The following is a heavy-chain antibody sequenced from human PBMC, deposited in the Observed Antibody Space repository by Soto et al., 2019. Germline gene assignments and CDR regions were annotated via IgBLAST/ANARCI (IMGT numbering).Heavy chain of an antibody. CDR1: GDSISNSRFY. J-gene: IGHJ5*02. D-gene: IGHD3-22*01. CDR3: ARDYFDSSDYTTNWFDP. CDR2: IYHTGNA. V-gene: IGHV4-39*01. Sequence: SETLSLTCSVSGDSISNSRFYWALIRQPPGEGLEWIGSIYHTGNAYYNPSLKSRVTIFVDTSKNQFSLKLTSVTAADTALYYCARDYFDSSDYTTNWFDPWGQGSLVTVS.